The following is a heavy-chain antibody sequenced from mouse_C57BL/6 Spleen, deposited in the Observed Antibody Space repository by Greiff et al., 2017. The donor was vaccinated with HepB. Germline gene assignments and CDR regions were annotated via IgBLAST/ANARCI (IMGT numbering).Heavy chain of an antibody. Sequence: QVQLQQSGAELVKPGASVKISCKASGYAFSSYWMNWVKQRPGKGLEWIGQIYPGDGDTNYNGKFKGKATLTADKSSSTAYMQLSSLTSEDSAVYFCARLYGSSYGGYFDYWGQGTTLTVSS. CDR3: ARLYGSSYGGYFDY. CDR2: IYPGDGDT. CDR1: GYAFSSYW. V-gene: IGHV1-80*01. J-gene: IGHJ2*01. D-gene: IGHD1-1*01.